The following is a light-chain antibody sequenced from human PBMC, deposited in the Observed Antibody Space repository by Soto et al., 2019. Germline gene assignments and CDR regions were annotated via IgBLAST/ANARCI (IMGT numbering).Light chain of an antibody. V-gene: IGKV3-11*01. Sequence: EVLLTQSPCTLSLSPGERATLSCRASQSFRGLLAWYQQKPGQAPRLLIYDAYNRATGIPPRFSGSGSGTDYTLTISSLAPEDSAVYCCQQRHMWPITFGQGTRLEIK. CDR1: QSFRGL. CDR2: DAY. CDR3: QQRHMWPIT. J-gene: IGKJ5*01.